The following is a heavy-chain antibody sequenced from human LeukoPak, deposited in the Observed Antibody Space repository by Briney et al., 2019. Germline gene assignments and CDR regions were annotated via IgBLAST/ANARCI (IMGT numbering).Heavy chain of an antibody. Sequence: ASVKVSCKASGYTFTSYGISWVRQAPGQGLEWMGWISAYNGNTNYAQKLQGRVTMTTDTSTSTAYMELRSLRSDDTAVYYCARDLVVYYGSASPNNWFGPWGQGTLVTVSS. V-gene: IGHV1-18*01. CDR3: ARDLVVYYGSASPNNWFGP. D-gene: IGHD3-10*01. J-gene: IGHJ5*02. CDR2: ISAYNGNT. CDR1: GYTFTSYG.